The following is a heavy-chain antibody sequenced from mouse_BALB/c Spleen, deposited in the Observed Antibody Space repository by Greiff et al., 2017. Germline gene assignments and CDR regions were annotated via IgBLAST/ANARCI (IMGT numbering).Heavy chain of an antibody. V-gene: IGHV6-6*02. J-gene: IGHJ4*01. CDR1: GFTFSNYW. CDR2: IRLKSNNYAT. D-gene: IGHD1-1*01. Sequence: EVKLVESGGGLVQPGGSMKLSCVASGFTFSNYWMNWVRQSPEKGLEWVAEIRLKSNNYATHYAESVKGRFTISRDDSKSSVYLQMNNLRAEDTGIYYCITTVTYAMDYWGQGTSVTVSS. CDR3: ITTVTYAMDY.